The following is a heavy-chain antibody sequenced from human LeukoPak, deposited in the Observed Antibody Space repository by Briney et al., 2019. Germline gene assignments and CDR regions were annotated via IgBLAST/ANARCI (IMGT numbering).Heavy chain of an antibody. Sequence: KPGGSLRLSCAASGFTFSSYSMNWVRQAPGKGLEWVSSISSSSSYIYYADSVKGRFTISRDNAKNSLYLQMNSLRAEDTAVYYCARAKDDYVAIYHFDYWGQGTLVTVSS. CDR2: ISSSSSYI. CDR1: GFTFSSYS. D-gene: IGHD3-16*01. CDR3: ARAKDDYVAIYHFDY. J-gene: IGHJ4*02. V-gene: IGHV3-21*01.